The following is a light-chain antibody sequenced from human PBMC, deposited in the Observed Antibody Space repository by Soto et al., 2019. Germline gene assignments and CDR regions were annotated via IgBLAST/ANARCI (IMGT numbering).Light chain of an antibody. CDR2: AAS. J-gene: IGKJ4*01. CDR1: QGIISF. CDR3: QKYNTAPLT. Sequence: DIQMTQSPSSLSASVGDRVTITCRASQGIISFLAWYQQKPGKVPKLLISAASTLQSGVPSRFSGSGSGTDFTLTISSLQPEDVATYYCQKYNTAPLTFGGGTQVEIK. V-gene: IGKV1-27*01.